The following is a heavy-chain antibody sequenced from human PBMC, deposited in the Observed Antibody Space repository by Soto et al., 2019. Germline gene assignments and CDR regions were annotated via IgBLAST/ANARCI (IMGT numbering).Heavy chain of an antibody. V-gene: IGHV1-18*01. CDR1: GYTFTSYG. CDR2: ISAYNGNT. CDR3: ARDGLGILECLLHGDPYYNGMDV. D-gene: IGHD3-3*01. Sequence: QVQLVQSGAEVKKPGASVKVSCKASGYTFTSYGISWVRQAPGQGLEWMGWISAYNGNTNYAQKLQGRVTMTTDTSTSTAYMELRSLRTDDTAVYYCARDGLGILECLLHGDPYYNGMDVWGQGTTVTVSS. J-gene: IGHJ6*02.